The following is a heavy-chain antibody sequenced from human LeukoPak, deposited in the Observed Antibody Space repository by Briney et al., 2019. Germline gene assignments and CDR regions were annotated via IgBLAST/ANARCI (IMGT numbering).Heavy chain of an antibody. CDR1: GYTFTGYY. Sequence: ASVKVSCKASGYTFTGYYMHWVRQAPGQGLEWMGWINPNSGGTNYAQKFQGWVTMTRDTSISTAYMELSRLRSDDTAVYYCARGGYGYYYYXYYGMDVWGXGTXVXVSS. CDR3: ARGGYGYYYYXYYGMDV. D-gene: IGHD5-18*01. V-gene: IGHV1-2*04. CDR2: INPNSGGT. J-gene: IGHJ6*02.